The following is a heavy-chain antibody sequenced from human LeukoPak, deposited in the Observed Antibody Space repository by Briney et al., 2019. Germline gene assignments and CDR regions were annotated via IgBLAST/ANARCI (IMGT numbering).Heavy chain of an antibody. V-gene: IGHV1-18*01. CDR1: GYTFTSYG. D-gene: IGHD6-6*01. Sequence: ASVKVSCKASGYTFTSYGISWVRHAPGQGLEWMGWISAYNGNTNYAQKLQGRVTMTTDTSTSTAYMELRSLRSDDTAVYYCARVGGFEYSSSPSEYWGQGTLVTVSS. J-gene: IGHJ4*02. CDR3: ARVGGFEYSSSPSEY. CDR2: ISAYNGNT.